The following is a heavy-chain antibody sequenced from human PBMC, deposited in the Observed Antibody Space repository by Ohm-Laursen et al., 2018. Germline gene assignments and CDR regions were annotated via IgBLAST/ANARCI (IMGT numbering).Heavy chain of an antibody. Sequence: SLRLSCAASGFTVSSNYMSWVRQAPGKGLEWVSVIYSGGSTYYADSVKGRFTISRDNSKNTLYLQMNSLRAEDTAVYYCARVTWGYYYYYGMDVWGQGTTVTVSS. D-gene: IGHD3-16*01. V-gene: IGHV3-66*01. CDR1: GFTVSSNY. CDR3: ARVTWGYYYYYGMDV. CDR2: IYSGGST. J-gene: IGHJ6*02.